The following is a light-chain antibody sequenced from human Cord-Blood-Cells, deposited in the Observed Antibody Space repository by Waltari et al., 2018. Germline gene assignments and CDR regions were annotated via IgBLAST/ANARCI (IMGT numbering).Light chain of an antibody. J-gene: IGKJ1*01. CDR1: QSISSW. Sequence: DIQMTQSPSTLSASVGDRVTITCRASQSISSWLAWYQQKPGKAPKLLIYDASSLESGVPSRFSGSGSGTEVTLTISSLQPDDSATYYCQQYNSYSRTFGQGTKVEIK. CDR3: QQYNSYSRT. CDR2: DAS. V-gene: IGKV1-5*01.